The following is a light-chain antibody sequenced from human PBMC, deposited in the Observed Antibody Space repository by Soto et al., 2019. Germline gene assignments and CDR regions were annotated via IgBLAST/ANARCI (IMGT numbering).Light chain of an antibody. Sequence: ESVLTQSPGTLSWSPGDRATLSCRASQSVSSRYLAGYQQKPGQAPRLRISGASTRATGIPDRFSGSGSGTDFTLTISRLEPEDCAVYYCQQYGNSRWTFGQGTKVEIK. J-gene: IGKJ1*01. CDR1: QSVSSRY. V-gene: IGKV3-20*01. CDR3: QQYGNSRWT. CDR2: GAS.